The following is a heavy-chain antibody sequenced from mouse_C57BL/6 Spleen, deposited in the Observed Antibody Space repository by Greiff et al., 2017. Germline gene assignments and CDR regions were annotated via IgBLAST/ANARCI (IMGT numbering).Heavy chain of an antibody. CDR2: IDPSDSYT. J-gene: IGHJ3*01. CDR1: GYTFTSYW. Sequence: VQLQQSGAELVMPGASVKLSCKASGYTFTSYWIHWVKQRPGQGLAWIGEIDPSDSYTNYNQKFKGKSTLTVDKSSSTAYRQLSSLTSADSAVYYCARGEPAWFAYWGQGTLVTVSA. V-gene: IGHV1-69*01. CDR3: ARGEPAWFAY.